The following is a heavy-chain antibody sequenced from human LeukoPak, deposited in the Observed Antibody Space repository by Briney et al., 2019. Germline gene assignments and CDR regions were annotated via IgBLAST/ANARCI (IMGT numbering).Heavy chain of an antibody. Sequence: PSETLSLTCAVYGGSFSVYWWSWTRQPPRKGREWIGEINHSGSTNHNPSLKSRVTISVDTSKNQFSLKLSTVTAADTAVYYCARDRGYCSGGSCLFYGMDVWGQGTTVTVSS. D-gene: IGHD2-15*01. CDR1: GGSFSVYW. V-gene: IGHV4-34*01. CDR2: INHSGST. CDR3: ARDRGYCSGGSCLFYGMDV. J-gene: IGHJ6*02.